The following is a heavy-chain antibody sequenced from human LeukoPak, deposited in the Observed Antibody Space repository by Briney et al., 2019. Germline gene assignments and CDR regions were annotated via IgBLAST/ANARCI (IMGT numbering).Heavy chain of an antibody. Sequence: SETLSLTCTVSGGSIRSPGYYWGWTRQPPGKGLEWIGSMYYSGSSFYNPSLKSRVAISVDTSKNQFSLKLSSVTAADTAVYYCASVKAMVRGVHPWGQGTLVTVSS. J-gene: IGHJ5*02. D-gene: IGHD3-10*01. CDR2: MYYSGSS. CDR1: GGSIRSPGYY. V-gene: IGHV4-39*07. CDR3: ASVKAMVRGVHP.